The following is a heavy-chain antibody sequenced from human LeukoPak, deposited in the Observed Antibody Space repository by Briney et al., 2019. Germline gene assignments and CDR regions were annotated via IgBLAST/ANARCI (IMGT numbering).Heavy chain of an antibody. V-gene: IGHV6-1*01. CDR1: ADSVSSNSAA. CDR3: ARSGTVVQWRFIDY. J-gene: IGHJ4*02. Sequence: SQTLSLTCAISADSVSSNSAAWNWIRQSPSRGLEWLGRTYYRSKWYNDYAVSVKSRITINPDTSKNQFSLQLSSVTAADTAVYYCARSGTVVQWRFIDYWGQGTLVTVSS. CDR2: TYYRSKWYN. D-gene: IGHD6-19*01.